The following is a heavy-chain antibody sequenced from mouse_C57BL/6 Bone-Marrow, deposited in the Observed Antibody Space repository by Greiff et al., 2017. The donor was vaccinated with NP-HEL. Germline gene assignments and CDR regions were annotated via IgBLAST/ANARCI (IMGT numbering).Heavy chain of an antibody. V-gene: IGHV1-69*01. D-gene: IGHD2-10*02. CDR2: IDPSDSYT. CDR1: GYTFTSYW. Sequence: QVHVKQPGAELVMPGASVKLSCKASGYTFTSYWMHWVKQRPGQGLEWIGEIDPSDSYTNYNQKFKGKSTLTVDKSSSTAYMQLSSLRSEDSAVYYCAYGRTWFAYWGQGTLVTVSA. CDR3: AYGRTWFAY. J-gene: IGHJ3*01.